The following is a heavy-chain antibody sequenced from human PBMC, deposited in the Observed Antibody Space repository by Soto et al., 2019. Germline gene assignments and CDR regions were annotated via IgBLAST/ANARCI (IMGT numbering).Heavy chain of an antibody. D-gene: IGHD3-3*02. CDR3: ARGFSIDWYTYYFDF. CDR1: GASISGYH. Sequence: PSETLSLTCTVSGASISGYHWSWIRQPPGKGLECLGYISYSGSTNYNPSLKSRVTMSIDTSKNQFSLKLNSVTAADTAVYYCARGFSIDWYTYYFDFWGQGPLVPVSS. CDR2: ISYSGST. J-gene: IGHJ4*02. V-gene: IGHV4-59*08.